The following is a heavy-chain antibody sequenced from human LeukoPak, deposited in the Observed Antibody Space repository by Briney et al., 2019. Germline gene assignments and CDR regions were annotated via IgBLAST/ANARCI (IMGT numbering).Heavy chain of an antibody. CDR1: GFTFSSYS. Sequence: PGGSLRLSCAASGFTFSSYSMSWIRQAPGKGLEWVSYISSSGSTIYYADSVKGRFTISRDNAKNSLYLQMNSLRAEDTAVYYCARGHSSSWLYYYYYYMDVWGKGTTVTISS. CDR2: ISSSGSTI. CDR3: ARGHSSSWLYYYYYYMDV. V-gene: IGHV3-48*04. D-gene: IGHD6-13*01. J-gene: IGHJ6*03.